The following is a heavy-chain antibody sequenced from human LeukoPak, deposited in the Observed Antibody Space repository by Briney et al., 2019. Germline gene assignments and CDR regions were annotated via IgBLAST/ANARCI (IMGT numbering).Heavy chain of an antibody. V-gene: IGHV4-59*01. J-gene: IGHJ5*02. Sequence: SETLSLTCTVSGGSISSYYWSRIRQPPGKGLGWIGYIYYSGSTNYNPSLKSRVTISVDTSKNQFSLKLSSVTAADTAVYYCARGRGWYTPWGQGTLVTVSS. CDR1: GGSISSYY. CDR3: ARGRGWYTP. D-gene: IGHD6-19*01. CDR2: IYYSGST.